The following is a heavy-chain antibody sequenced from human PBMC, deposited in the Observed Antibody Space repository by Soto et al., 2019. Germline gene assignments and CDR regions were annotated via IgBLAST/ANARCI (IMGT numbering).Heavy chain of an antibody. V-gene: IGHV4-31*03. J-gene: IGHJ4*02. CDR3: ARTTYDSSGYYYGSIDY. CDR2: IYYSGST. Sequence: SETLSLTCTVSGGSISSGGYYWSWIRQHPGKGLEWIGYIYYSGSTYYNPSLKSRVTISVDTSKNQFSLKLSSVTAADTAVYYCARTTYDSSGYYYGSIDYWGQGTLVTV. CDR1: GGSISSGGYY. D-gene: IGHD3-22*01.